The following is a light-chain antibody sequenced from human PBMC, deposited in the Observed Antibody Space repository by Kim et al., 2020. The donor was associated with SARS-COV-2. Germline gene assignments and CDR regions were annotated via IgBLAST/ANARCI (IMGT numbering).Light chain of an antibody. Sequence: SYELTQPPSVSVAPGKTARITCAGNDLATKTVHWYQLRSGQAPILVMYYDNDRPSGIPERFSGSKAENTATLTINRVEAGDEADYYCQVWDSSGDYYVFG. V-gene: IGLV3-21*01. CDR1: DLATKT. CDR3: QVWDSSGDYYV. J-gene: IGLJ1*01. CDR2: YDN.